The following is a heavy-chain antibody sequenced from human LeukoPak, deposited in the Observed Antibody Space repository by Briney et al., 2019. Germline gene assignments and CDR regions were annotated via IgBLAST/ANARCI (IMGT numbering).Heavy chain of an antibody. Sequence: PGGSLRLSWAASGXSFKDAWMSWVRQAPGKGLEWISYISTSGSTIYYGDSVEGRFTISRDNAKNSLYLQMNSLRAEDTAVYYCGRGDYSSSWYLDHWGQGTLVTVSS. V-gene: IGHV3-11*04. CDR1: GXSFKDAW. D-gene: IGHD6-13*01. CDR2: ISTSGSTI. J-gene: IGHJ4*02. CDR3: GRGDYSSSWYLDH.